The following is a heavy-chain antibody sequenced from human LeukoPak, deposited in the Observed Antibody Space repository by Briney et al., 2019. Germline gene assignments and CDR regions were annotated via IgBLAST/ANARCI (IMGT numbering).Heavy chain of an antibody. J-gene: IGHJ4*02. CDR3: ARMRRDGYNLDY. CDR1: GFTFSSYS. V-gene: IGHV3-21*01. Sequence: PGGSLRLSCAASGFTFSSYSMNWVRQAPGKGLEWVSSISSSSSYIYYADSVKGRFTISRDNAKNSLYLQMNSLRAEDTAVYYCARMRRDGYNLDYWGQGTLVTVSS. D-gene: IGHD5-24*01. CDR2: ISSSSSYI.